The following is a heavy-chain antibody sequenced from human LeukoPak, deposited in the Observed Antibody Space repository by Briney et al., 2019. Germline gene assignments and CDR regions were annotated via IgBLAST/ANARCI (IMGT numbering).Heavy chain of an antibody. V-gene: IGHV4-34*01. CDR1: GGSFSGYY. J-gene: IGHJ4*02. CDR3: ARGRGARVPTDY. D-gene: IGHD3-10*01. CDR2: IKHSGST. Sequence: SETLSLTCAVYGGSFSGYYWSWIRQPPGNGLEWIGEIKHSGSTNYNPSLKSRVTIAVDTSKNQLSLKLSSVTAADTAAYYCARGRGARVPTDYWGQGTLVTVSS.